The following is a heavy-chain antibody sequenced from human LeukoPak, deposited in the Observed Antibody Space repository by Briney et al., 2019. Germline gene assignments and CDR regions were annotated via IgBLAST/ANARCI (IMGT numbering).Heavy chain of an antibody. CDR3: AKEWELPGLDY. V-gene: IGHV3-30*18. CDR2: ISYDGRSK. J-gene: IGHJ4*02. Sequence: GGSLRLPCAASGFSFSRYGIHWVRQAPGKGLEWVAVISYDGRSKYYADSVKGRFAISRDDSKNTVCLQMNSLRAEDTAVYYCAKEWELPGLDYWGQGTLVTVSS. D-gene: IGHD1-26*01. CDR1: GFSFSRYG.